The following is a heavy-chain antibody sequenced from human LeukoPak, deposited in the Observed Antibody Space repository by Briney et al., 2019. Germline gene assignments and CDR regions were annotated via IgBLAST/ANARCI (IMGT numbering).Heavy chain of an antibody. V-gene: IGHV3-30*18. Sequence: PGRSLRLSCAASGFTFSSYGMHWVRQAPGKGLEWVAVMSYDGSNKYYADSVKGRFTISRDNSKNTLYLQMNSLRAEDTAVYYCAKGSGYSSGWSFDYWGQGALVTVSS. D-gene: IGHD6-19*01. J-gene: IGHJ4*02. CDR2: MSYDGSNK. CDR3: AKGSGYSSGWSFDY. CDR1: GFTFSSYG.